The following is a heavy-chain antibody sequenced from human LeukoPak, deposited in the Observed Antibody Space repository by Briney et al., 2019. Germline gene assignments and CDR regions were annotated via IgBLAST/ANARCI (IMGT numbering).Heavy chain of an antibody. V-gene: IGHV4-59*08. CDR1: GGSISNYY. Sequence: PSETLSLTCTVSGGSISNYYWNWIRQTPGKGLEWIGYIYYSGTTHYNPSLESRLTISVDTSKNKFSLKLTSVTAADTAVYYCARLGDDILTGYPAAWLDSWGPGTLVTVSS. CDR2: IYYSGTT. CDR3: ARLGDDILTGYPAAWLDS. J-gene: IGHJ5*01. D-gene: IGHD3-9*01.